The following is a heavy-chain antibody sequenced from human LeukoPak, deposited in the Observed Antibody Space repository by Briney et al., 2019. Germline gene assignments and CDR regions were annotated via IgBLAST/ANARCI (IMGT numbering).Heavy chain of an antibody. V-gene: IGHV3-49*03. CDR1: GFTFGDYA. Sequence: GGSLRLSCTASGFTFGDYAMSWFRQAPGKGLEWVGFIRSKAYGGTTEYAASVKGRFTISRDDSKSIAYLQMNSLRAEDTAVYYCARDLEIDGSGSYIWGQGTMVTVSS. J-gene: IGHJ3*02. CDR2: IRSKAYGGTT. CDR3: ARDLEIDGSGSYI. D-gene: IGHD3-10*01.